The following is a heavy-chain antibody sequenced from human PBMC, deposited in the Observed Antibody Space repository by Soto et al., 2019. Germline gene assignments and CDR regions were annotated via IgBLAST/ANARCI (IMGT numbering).Heavy chain of an antibody. J-gene: IGHJ6*02. CDR3: AGSVSSGYGMDV. CDR2: IDPSDSYT. D-gene: IGHD6-25*01. V-gene: IGHV5-10-1*01. Sequence: GESLKISCKGSGYIFTSYWISWVRQMPGKGLEWMGRIDPSDSYTNYSPSFQGHVTISADKSISTAYLQWSSLKASDTAMYYCAGSVSSGYGMDVWGQGTTVTVSS. CDR1: GYIFTSYW.